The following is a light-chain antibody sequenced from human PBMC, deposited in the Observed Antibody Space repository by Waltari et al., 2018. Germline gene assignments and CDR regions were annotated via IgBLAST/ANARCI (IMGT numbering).Light chain of an antibody. V-gene: IGLV2-23*01. CDR3: CSYAGSTSWV. J-gene: IGLJ3*02. CDR2: EGS. CDR1: SSDVGSYNL. Sequence: QSALTQPASVSGSPGQSITILCTGTSSDVGSYNLVYWYQQYQGKAPKLMIYEGSKRPSGVSNRFSGSKSGNTASLTISGLQADDEADYYCCSYAGSTSWVFGGGTKVTVL.